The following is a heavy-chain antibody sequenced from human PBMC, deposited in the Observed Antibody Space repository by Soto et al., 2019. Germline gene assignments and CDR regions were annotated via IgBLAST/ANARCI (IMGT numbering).Heavy chain of an antibody. V-gene: IGHV3-30-3*01. D-gene: IGHD6-6*01. Sequence: QVQLVESGGGVVQPGRSLRLSCAACGFSFSSYAVQWVRQAPGKGLEWVAVISYDGSNKYYTDSVKGRFTISRDNSKNTLLLQVNSLRAEDTAVYYCARSSSNAFDIWGQGTMVSVFS. CDR3: ARSSSNAFDI. J-gene: IGHJ3*02. CDR1: GFSFSSYA. CDR2: ISYDGSNK.